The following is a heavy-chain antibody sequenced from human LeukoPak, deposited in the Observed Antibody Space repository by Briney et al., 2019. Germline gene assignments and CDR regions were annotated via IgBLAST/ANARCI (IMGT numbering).Heavy chain of an antibody. J-gene: IGHJ4*02. CDR3: AKDYGDYVLSLFDY. V-gene: IGHV3-30-3*01. CDR1: GFTFSSYA. CDR2: ISYDGSNK. Sequence: GRSLRLSCAASGFTFSSYAMHWVRQAPGKGLEWVAVISYDGSNKYYADSVKGRFTIPRDNSKNTLYLQMNSLRAEDTAVYYCAKDYGDYVLSLFDYWGQGTLVTVSS. D-gene: IGHD4-17*01.